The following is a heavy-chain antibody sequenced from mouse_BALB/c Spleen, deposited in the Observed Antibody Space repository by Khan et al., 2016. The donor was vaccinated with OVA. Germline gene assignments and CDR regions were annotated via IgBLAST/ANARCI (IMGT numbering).Heavy chain of an antibody. D-gene: IGHD1-1*02. Sequence: QVQLKQSGAELVRPGVSVKISCKASGYTFTDYAMHWVKQRHAKSLEWIGVISTNYGDADYNQKFQGKASMTVDRSSSTAYMELASLTYEDTAIYYCVRGGKFAYWGQGTLVTVSA. J-gene: IGHJ3*01. CDR1: GYTFTDYA. V-gene: IGHV1S137*01. CDR2: ISTNYGDA. CDR3: VRGGKFAY.